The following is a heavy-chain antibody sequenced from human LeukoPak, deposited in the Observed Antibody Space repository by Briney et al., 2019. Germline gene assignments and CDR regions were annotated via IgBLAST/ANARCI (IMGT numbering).Heavy chain of an antibody. CDR1: GFTFTNAW. CDR2: IKSKTDGGTI. CDR3: ATLTYYYDSRGYYPY. D-gene: IGHD3-22*01. J-gene: IGHJ4*02. Sequence: PGRSLRLSCAASGFTFTNAWMSWVRQAPGKGLEWVGRIKSKTDGGTIEYAAPVKDRFTISRDDSKNTVYLQMKSLKTEDTGVYYCATLTYYYDSRGYYPYWGQGTLVTVSS. V-gene: IGHV3-15*01.